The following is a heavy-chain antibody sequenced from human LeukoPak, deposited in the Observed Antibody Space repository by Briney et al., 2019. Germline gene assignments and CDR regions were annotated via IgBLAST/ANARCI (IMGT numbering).Heavy chain of an antibody. Sequence: GASVKVSCKASGYTFTSYDISWVRQAPGQGLEWMGGIIPIFGTANYAQKFQGRVTITADESTSTAYMELSSLRSEDTAVYYCARWDYEPTAQPFDYWGQGTLVTVSS. D-gene: IGHD4-17*01. V-gene: IGHV1-69*13. CDR3: ARWDYEPTAQPFDY. J-gene: IGHJ4*02. CDR1: GYTFTSYD. CDR2: IIPIFGTA.